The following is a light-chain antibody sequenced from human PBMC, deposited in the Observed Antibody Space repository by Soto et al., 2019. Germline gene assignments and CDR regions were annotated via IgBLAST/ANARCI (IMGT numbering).Light chain of an antibody. J-gene: IGLJ1*01. CDR3: CSYASSTTYV. CDR1: SSDVGSYNL. CDR2: EGT. V-gene: IGLV2-23*01. Sequence: LTQPASVSGSPGQSITISCTGTSSDVGSYNLVSWYQQHPGKAPKLMIYEGTKRPSGVSDRFSGSRSGNTASLTISGLQAEDEADYYCCSYASSTTYVFGTGTKVTGL.